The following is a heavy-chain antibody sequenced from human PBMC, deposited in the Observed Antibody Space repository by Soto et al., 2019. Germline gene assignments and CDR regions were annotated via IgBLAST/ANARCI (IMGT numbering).Heavy chain of an antibody. D-gene: IGHD2-21*02. Sequence: EGQVLESGGGLVQPGGSLRLTCAASGFTFTSYALSWVRQSPGKGLEWVSTISADGFTIDYADSVKGRFTISRDNSKNTLFLQINSLIAEDPAIYFWVGSAYCRGDCYWRFDPWGLGTRVTVSS. J-gene: IGHJ5*02. V-gene: IGHV3-23*01. CDR3: VGSAYCRGDCYWRFDP. CDR2: ISADGFTI. CDR1: GFTFTSYA.